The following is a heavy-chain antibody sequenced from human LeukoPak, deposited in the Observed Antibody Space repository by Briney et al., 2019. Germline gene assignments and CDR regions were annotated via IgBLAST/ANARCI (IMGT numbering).Heavy chain of an antibody. CDR3: ARARSIAAAGAFDY. CDR2: IIPIFGTA. V-gene: IGHV1-69*13. Sequence: ASVKVSCKASGGTFSSYAISWVRQAPGQGLEWMGGIIPIFGTANYAQKFQGRVTITADESTSTAYMELSSLRSEDTAVYYCARARSIAAAGAFDYWGQGTLVTVSS. J-gene: IGHJ4*02. CDR1: GGTFSSYA. D-gene: IGHD6-13*01.